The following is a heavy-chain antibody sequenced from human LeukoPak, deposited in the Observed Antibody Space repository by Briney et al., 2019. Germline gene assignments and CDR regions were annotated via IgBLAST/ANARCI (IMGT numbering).Heavy chain of an antibody. Sequence: PGGSLRLSCAASGFTFSNASMSWVRQAPGKGLEWVARIKSKTVGGTTDYAAPGKGTFTVSRAESINTLNLKMNSLKTEDRAVYYCTTGEVSLGWFDPWGQGTLVTVSS. CDR1: GFTFSNAS. CDR2: IKSKTVGGTT. CDR3: TTGEVSLGWFDP. D-gene: IGHD3-3*01. V-gene: IGHV3-15*01. J-gene: IGHJ5*02.